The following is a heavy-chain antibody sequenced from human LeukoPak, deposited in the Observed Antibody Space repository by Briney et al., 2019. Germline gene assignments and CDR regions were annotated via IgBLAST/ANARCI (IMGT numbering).Heavy chain of an antibody. CDR3: ARDRDSSGYSIFDY. D-gene: IGHD3-22*01. J-gene: IGHJ4*02. V-gene: IGHV3-30*03. CDR2: ISYDGSNK. CDR1: GFTFSSYG. Sequence: GGSLRLSCAASGFTFSSYGMSWVRQAPGKGLEWVAVISYDGSNKYYADSVKGRFTISRDNSKNTLYLQMNSLRAEDTAVYYCARDRDSSGYSIFDYWGQGTLVTVSS.